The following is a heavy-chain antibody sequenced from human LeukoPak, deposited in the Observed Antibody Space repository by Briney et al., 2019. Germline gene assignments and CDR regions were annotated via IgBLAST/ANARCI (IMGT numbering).Heavy chain of an antibody. CDR2: FYYTGDT. J-gene: IGHJ4*02. Sequence: SETLSLTRSVSGGSITSSTYSWGWIRQPPGKGLEWIGSFYYTGDTYYGPSLKSRATISVDSSKNHFSLNLTSLTAADTAVYYCARLLPYCSEGICYFWEYFDSWGQGTLVTVSS. V-gene: IGHV4-39*02. D-gene: IGHD2-15*01. CDR1: GGSITSSTYS. CDR3: ARLLPYCSEGICYFWEYFDS.